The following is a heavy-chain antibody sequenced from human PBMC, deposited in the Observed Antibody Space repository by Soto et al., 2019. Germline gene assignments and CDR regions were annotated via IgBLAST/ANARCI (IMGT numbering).Heavy chain of an antibody. CDR2: TYYRSKWFS. CDR1: GDSVSNDIAT. D-gene: IGHD4-4*01. Sequence: SQTLSLTCGISGDSVSNDIATWNWIRQSPSGGLEWLGRTYYRSKWFSEYALSVESRISINPDTSKNQFSLQLKSVSPDDTAVYYCARSRDGYSSYPHAFDIWGQGTTVTVSS. CDR3: ARSRDGYSSYPHAFDI. J-gene: IGHJ3*02. V-gene: IGHV6-1*01.